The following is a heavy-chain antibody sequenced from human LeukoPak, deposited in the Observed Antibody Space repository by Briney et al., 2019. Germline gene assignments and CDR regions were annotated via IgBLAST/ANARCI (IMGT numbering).Heavy chain of an antibody. CDR2: INHSGST. Sequence: NTSETLSLXCAIYGGSFSGYYWSWIRQPPGKGLEWIGEINHSGSTNYNPSLNSRVTISVDTSKNQFSLKLSSVTAADTAVYYCATLKGDYYDFWSGYHQFGYWGQGTLVTVSS. D-gene: IGHD3-3*01. V-gene: IGHV4-34*01. CDR3: ATLKGDYYDFWSGYHQFGY. CDR1: GGSFSGYY. J-gene: IGHJ4*02.